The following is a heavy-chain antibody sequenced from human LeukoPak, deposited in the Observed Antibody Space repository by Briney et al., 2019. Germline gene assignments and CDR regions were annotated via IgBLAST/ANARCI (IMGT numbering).Heavy chain of an antibody. CDR3: ARLRRIAVAGNRFDP. D-gene: IGHD6-19*01. V-gene: IGHV4-61*02. CDR2: IYTSGST. J-gene: IGHJ5*02. Sequence: TLSLTCTVSGGSISSGSYYWSWIRQPAGKGLEWIGRIYTSGSTNYDPSLKSRVTISVDTSKNQFSLKLSSVTAADTAVYYCARLRRIAVAGNRFDPWGQGTLVTVSS. CDR1: GGSISSGSYY.